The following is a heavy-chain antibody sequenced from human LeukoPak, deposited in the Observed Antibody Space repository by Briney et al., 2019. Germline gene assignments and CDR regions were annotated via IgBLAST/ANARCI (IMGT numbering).Heavy chain of an antibody. CDR3: ARDKPLGSFDY. CDR1: GFTFSSYA. V-gene: IGHV3-21*01. Sequence: GGSLRLSCAASGFTFSSYAMNWVRQAPGKGLEWVSSISSSSSYIYYADSVKGRFTISRDNAENSLYLQMNSLRAEDTAVYYCARDKPLGSFDYWGQGTLVTVSS. CDR2: ISSSSSYI. D-gene: IGHD1-14*01. J-gene: IGHJ4*02.